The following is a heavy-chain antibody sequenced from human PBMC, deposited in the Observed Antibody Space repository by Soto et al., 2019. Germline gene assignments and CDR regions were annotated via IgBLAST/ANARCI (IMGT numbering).Heavy chain of an antibody. Sequence: EVQLLESGGDLVQPGGSLRLSCEASGFTFNTYTMTWVRQAPGKGLEWVSSVDGGGGAYYAESVKGRFVISRDNQKNVVHLQVNSPTADDTAVYYCAKGNTSGWYFFDYWGQGTLGTVSS. V-gene: IGHV3-23*01. D-gene: IGHD6-19*01. CDR1: GFTFNTYT. CDR3: AKGNTSGWYFFDY. J-gene: IGHJ4*02. CDR2: SVDGGGGA.